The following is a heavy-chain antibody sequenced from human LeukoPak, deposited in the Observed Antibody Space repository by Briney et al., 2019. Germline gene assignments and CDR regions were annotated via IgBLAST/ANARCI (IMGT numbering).Heavy chain of an antibody. CDR2: ISGSGGST. CDR3: ARSSSGYFGY. D-gene: IGHD3-22*01. V-gene: IGHV3-23*01. Sequence: GGSLRLSCAASGFTFSSYAMSWVRQAPGKGLEWVSAISGSGGSTYYADSVKGRFTISRDNAKNSLYLQMNSLRAEDTAVYYCARSSSGYFGYWGQGTLVTVSS. CDR1: GFTFSSYA. J-gene: IGHJ4*02.